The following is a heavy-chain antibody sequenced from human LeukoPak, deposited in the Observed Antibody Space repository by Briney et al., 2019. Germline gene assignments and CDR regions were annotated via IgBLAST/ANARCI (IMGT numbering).Heavy chain of an antibody. CDR3: ARGGSTWFDP. D-gene: IGHD2-15*01. V-gene: IGHV3-74*01. Sequence: TGGSLRLSCAASGFTFSSYWMHWVRQAPEKGLVWVPRSSSDESRTSYADSVKGRFTISRDNAKNTLYLQMNSLRVEDTAAYYCARGGSTWFDPWGQGTLVTVSS. CDR1: GFTFSSYW. CDR2: SSSDESRT. J-gene: IGHJ5*02.